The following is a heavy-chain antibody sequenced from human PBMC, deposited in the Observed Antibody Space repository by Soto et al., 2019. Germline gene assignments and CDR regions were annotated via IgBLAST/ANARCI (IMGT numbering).Heavy chain of an antibody. CDR1: GGSISSGDYY. CDR2: IYYSGSA. D-gene: IGHD6-13*01. V-gene: IGHV4-31*03. CDR3: ARDACSNWHHFDY. Sequence: SETLSLTCIVSGGSISSGDYYWSWIRQHPGKGLEWIGYIYYSGSAYYNPSLKSRVSMSVDTSKNQFSLKLSSVTAADTAIYFCARDACSNWHHFDYWGQGTLVTVSS. J-gene: IGHJ4*02.